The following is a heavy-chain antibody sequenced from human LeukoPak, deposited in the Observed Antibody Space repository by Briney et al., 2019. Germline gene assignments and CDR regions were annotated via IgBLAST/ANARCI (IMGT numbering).Heavy chain of an antibody. CDR1: GFTFSSYS. V-gene: IGHV3-21*01. J-gene: IGHJ4*02. Sequence: GGSLRLSCAASGFTFSSYSMNWVRQAPGEGLEWVSSISSSSSYIYYADSVKGRFTISRDNAKNSLYLQMNSLRAEDTAVYYCARVGSSSWYIDYWGQGTLVTVSS. CDR2: ISSSSSYI. CDR3: ARVGSSSWYIDY. D-gene: IGHD6-13*01.